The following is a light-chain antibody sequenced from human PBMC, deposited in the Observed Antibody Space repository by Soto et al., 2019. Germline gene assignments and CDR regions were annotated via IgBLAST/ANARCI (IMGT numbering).Light chain of an antibody. J-gene: IGKJ1*01. V-gene: IGKV3D-15*01. Sequence: EIVLTQSPGTLSLSPGERATLSCRASQTVRNNYLAWYQQKPGQAPTLLIYDASNRATGIPDRFSGSGSGTEFTLTISSLQSEDFAVYYCQQYNNWPRTFGQGTKVDI. CDR3: QQYNNWPRT. CDR2: DAS. CDR1: QTVRNN.